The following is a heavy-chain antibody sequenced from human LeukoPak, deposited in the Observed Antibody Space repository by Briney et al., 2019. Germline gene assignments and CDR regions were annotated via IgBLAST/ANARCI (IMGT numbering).Heavy chain of an antibody. CDR3: AREDTAFDY. Sequence: GGSLRLSCAASGFTFSSYWMSWVRQAPGKGLEWVANIKQDGSEKYYVDSVKGRCTISRDNAKNSLSLQLNSLRAEDTAVYYCAREDTAFDYWGQGTLVTVSS. D-gene: IGHD5-18*01. V-gene: IGHV3-7*01. J-gene: IGHJ4*02. CDR2: IKQDGSEK. CDR1: GFTFSSYW.